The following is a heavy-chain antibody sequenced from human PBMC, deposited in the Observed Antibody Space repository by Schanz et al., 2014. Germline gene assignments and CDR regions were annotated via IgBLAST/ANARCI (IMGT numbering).Heavy chain of an antibody. CDR3: AREEGYGYGPGAFDI. J-gene: IGHJ3*02. CDR2: ILYDGSKT. D-gene: IGHD5-18*01. V-gene: IGHV3-30*03. Sequence: VQLVESGGDLVQPGGSLRLSCAASGFTFRNYAMDWVRQAPGKGLEWVAVILYDGSKTYYADSVKGRFTISRDNSKNTLSLQMNSLRAEDTAVYYCAREEGYGYGPGAFDIWGQGTMVTVSS. CDR1: GFTFRNYA.